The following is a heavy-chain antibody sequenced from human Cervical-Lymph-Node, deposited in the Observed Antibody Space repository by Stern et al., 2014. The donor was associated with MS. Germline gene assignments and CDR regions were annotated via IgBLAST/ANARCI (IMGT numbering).Heavy chain of an antibody. CDR1: GFTFSSFA. Sequence: QLLQAGGGVVQPGSTLRLSCATSGFTFSSFAMHWVLQAPGKGLDWVAVISSDASKENYAYSVSGRFTIARDSSSRTLYLEMTSLRVEDTALYYCVPGSGAFDSWGQGTLVIVSS. J-gene: IGHJ4*02. V-gene: IGHV3-30*03. D-gene: IGHD3-10*01. CDR2: ISSDASKE. CDR3: VPGSGAFDS.